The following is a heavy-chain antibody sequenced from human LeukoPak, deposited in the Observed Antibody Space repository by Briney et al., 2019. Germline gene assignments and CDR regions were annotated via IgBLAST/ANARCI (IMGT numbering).Heavy chain of an antibody. CDR2: INPNSGGT. J-gene: IGHJ4*02. D-gene: IGHD3-22*01. V-gene: IGHV1-2*06. Sequence: ASVKVSCKASGYTFTGYYMHWVRQAPGQGLEWMGRINPNSGGTNYAQKSQGRVTMTRDTSISTAYMELSRLRSDDTAVYYCARGTLYYYDSSGYPNFDYWGQGTLVTVSS. CDR1: GYTFTGYY. CDR3: ARGTLYYYDSSGYPNFDY.